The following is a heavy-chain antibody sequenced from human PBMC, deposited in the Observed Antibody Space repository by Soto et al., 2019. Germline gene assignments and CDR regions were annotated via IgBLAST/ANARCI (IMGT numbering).Heavy chain of an antibody. D-gene: IGHD5-18*01. CDR2: IYYSGST. J-gene: IGHJ6*02. Sequence: SETLSLTCTVSGGSISSYYWSWIRQPPGKGLEWIGYIYYSGSTNYNPSLKSRVTISVDTSKNQFSLKLSSVTAADTAVYYCARVDTAMDDYYYYYGMDVWGQGTTVTVSS. CDR1: GGSISSYY. CDR3: ARVDTAMDDYYYYYGMDV. V-gene: IGHV4-59*01.